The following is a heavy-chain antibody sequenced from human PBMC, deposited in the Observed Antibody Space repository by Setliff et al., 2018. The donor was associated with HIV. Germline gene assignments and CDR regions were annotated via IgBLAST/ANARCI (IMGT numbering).Heavy chain of an antibody. CDR1: GFALSTYS. D-gene: IGHD7-27*01. CDR3: ATDLHWAFDY. Sequence: GGSLRLSCVASGFALSTYSMNWVRQAPGKGLEWVTYIEYDESNKRYADNVKGRFTISRDNSKNTLYLQMNSLRLEDTAVYYCATDLHWAFDYWGQGSLVTVSS. J-gene: IGHJ4*02. V-gene: IGHV3-30*02. CDR2: IEYDESNK.